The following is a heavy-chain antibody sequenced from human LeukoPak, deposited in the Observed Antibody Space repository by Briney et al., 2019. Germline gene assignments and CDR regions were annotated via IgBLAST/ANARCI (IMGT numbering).Heavy chain of an antibody. V-gene: IGHV1-18*01. CDR3: ARGPYSSGWYYYYGKDV. D-gene: IGHD6-19*01. J-gene: IGHJ6*02. CDR2: ISAYNGNT. CDR1: GYTFTSYG. Sequence: ASVKVSCKASGYTFTSYGISWVRQAPGQGLEWMGWISAYNGNTNYAQKLQGRVTMTTDTSTSTAYMELRSLRSDDTAVYYCARGPYSSGWYYYYGKDVWGQGTTVTVSS.